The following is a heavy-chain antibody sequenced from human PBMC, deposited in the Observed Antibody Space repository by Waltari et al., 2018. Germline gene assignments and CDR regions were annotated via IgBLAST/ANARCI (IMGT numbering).Heavy chain of an antibody. CDR1: GGSFSGYY. CDR3: ARGTWIQLWLQTLAFDI. D-gene: IGHD5-18*01. CDR2: INHSGST. V-gene: IGHV4-34*01. Sequence: QVQLQQWGAGLLKPSETLSLTCAVYGGSFSGYYWSWIRQPPGKGLEWIGEINHSGSTNSNPSLKSRVTISVDTSKNQFSLKLSSVTAADTAVYYCARGTWIQLWLQTLAFDIWGQGTMVTVSS. J-gene: IGHJ3*02.